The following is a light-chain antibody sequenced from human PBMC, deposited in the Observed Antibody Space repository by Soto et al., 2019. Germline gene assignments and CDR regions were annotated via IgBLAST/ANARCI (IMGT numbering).Light chain of an antibody. CDR2: SNY. V-gene: IGLV1-44*01. CDR3: ATWDDSLNGPV. J-gene: IGLJ3*02. Sequence: QSVLTQPPSASGTPGQRVTISCSGSSSNIGSNTVNWYQQLPGTAPKLLIYSNYQRPSGVPDRFSDSKSGTSASLAISGLQSEDEADYYCATWDDSLNGPVFGGGTKLTVL. CDR1: SSNIGSNT.